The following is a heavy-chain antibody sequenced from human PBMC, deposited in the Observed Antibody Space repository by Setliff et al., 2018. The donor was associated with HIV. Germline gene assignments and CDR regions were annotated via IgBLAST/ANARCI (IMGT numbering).Heavy chain of an antibody. CDR2: ISGYNDKT. Sequence: VKVSCKTSGYSFTTYGITWVRQAPGQGLEWMGWISGYNDKTDYSQKFQGRLSMTTDTSTSTAYMELRSLTSDDTAFYYCARARSTSSHFDFWGQGALVTVSS. CDR3: ARARSTSSHFDF. V-gene: IGHV1-18*01. CDR1: GYSFTTYG. J-gene: IGHJ4*02. D-gene: IGHD6-6*01.